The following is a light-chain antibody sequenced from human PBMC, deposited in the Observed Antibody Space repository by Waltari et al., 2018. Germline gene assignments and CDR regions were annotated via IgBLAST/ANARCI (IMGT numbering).Light chain of an antibody. Sequence: DIVMTQSPDSLAVSLGARAPTHCKSSQSVLYNSNNKNYIAWYQQKPGQPPKLLIYWASARESGVPDRFSGSGSGTDFTLTISSLQAEDVAIYYCHQYYSAPRTFGQGTKVEIK. V-gene: IGKV4-1*01. CDR3: HQYYSAPRT. CDR1: QSVLYNSNNKNY. J-gene: IGKJ1*01. CDR2: WAS.